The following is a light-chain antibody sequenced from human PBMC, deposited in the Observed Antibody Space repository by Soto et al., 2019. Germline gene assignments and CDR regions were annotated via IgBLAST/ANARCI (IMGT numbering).Light chain of an antibody. CDR3: QQYNLHSPWT. Sequence: DIQMTQSPSTLSASVGDRVTITCRASQTINSWLAWYQKKPGKAPKLLIYKASSLESGVPSRFSGSASGTEFTLTISSLQPDDFATYYCQQYNLHSPWTLGQGTKVDIK. CDR1: QTINSW. J-gene: IGKJ1*01. V-gene: IGKV1-5*03. CDR2: KAS.